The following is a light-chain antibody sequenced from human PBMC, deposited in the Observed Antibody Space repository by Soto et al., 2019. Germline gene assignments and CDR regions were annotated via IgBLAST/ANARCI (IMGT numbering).Light chain of an antibody. V-gene: IGLV4-60*03. J-gene: IGLJ3*02. CDR3: ETWDSNIGV. CDR1: SGHSSHI. Sequence: QSVLTQSSSASASLGSSVKLTCTLNSGHSSHIIAWHQQQPGKAPRYLKKLEGSGNYNKGSGVPDRFSGSSSGADRYLTISNLQSEDEADYYCETWDSNIGVFGEGTQLTVL. CDR2: LEGSGNY.